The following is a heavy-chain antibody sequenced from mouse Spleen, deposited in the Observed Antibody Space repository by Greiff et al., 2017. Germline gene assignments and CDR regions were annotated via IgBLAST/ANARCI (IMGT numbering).Heavy chain of an antibody. CDR3: AREDGYRYWYFDV. J-gene: IGHJ1*01. V-gene: IGHV5-16*01. CDR1: GFTFSDYY. Sequence: EVHLVESEGGLVQPGSSMKLSCTASGFTFSDYYMAWVRQVPEKGLEWVANINYDGSSTYYLDSLKSRFIISRDNAKNILYLQMSSLKSEDTATYYCAREDGYRYWYFDVWGAGTTVTVSS. D-gene: IGHD2-14*01. CDR2: INYDGSST.